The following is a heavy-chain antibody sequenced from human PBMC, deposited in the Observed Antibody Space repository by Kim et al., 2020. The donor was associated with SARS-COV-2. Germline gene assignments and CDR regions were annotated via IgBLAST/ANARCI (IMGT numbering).Heavy chain of an antibody. CDR2: NT. V-gene: IGHV1-3*01. Sequence: NTRYLQNCKGRVTITRDPSASTAYRELSSLTSDDTAVYYCARRGNGMDVWGQGTTVTVSS. J-gene: IGHJ6*02. D-gene: IGHD3-16*01. CDR3: ARRGNGMDV.